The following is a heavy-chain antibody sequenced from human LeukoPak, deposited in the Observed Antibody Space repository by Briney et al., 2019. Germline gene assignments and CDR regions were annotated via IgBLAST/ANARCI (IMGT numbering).Heavy chain of an antibody. CDR2: INHSGST. CDR1: GGSFSGYY. CDR3: ARAKRFLEWLSLNWFDP. D-gene: IGHD3-3*01. J-gene: IGHJ5*02. Sequence: PSETLSLTCAVYGGSFSGYYWSWIRQPPGKGLEWIGEINHSGSTNYNPSLKSRVTISVDTSKNQFSLKLSSVTAADTAVYYCARAKRFLEWLSLNWFDPWGQGTLVTVSS. V-gene: IGHV4-34*01.